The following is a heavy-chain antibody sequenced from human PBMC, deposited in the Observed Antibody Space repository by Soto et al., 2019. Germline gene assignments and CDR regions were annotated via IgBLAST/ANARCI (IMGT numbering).Heavy chain of an antibody. CDR1: GGSGGSFSGYY. CDR3: ARHNYDSSGYYHYYYGMDV. J-gene: IGHJ6*02. D-gene: IGHD3-22*01. Sequence: QVQLQQWGAGLLKPSETLSLTCAVYGGSGGSFSGYYWSWIRQPPGKGLEWIGEINHSGSTNYNPPRKRRVTISVETSKIQFSLKLTSVTAAVTAVYYCARHNYDSSGYYHYYYGMDVWGQGTTVTVSS. CDR2: INHSGST. V-gene: IGHV4-34*01.